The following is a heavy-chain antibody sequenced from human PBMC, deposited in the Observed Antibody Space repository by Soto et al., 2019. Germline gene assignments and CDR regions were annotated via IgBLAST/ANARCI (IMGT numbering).Heavy chain of an antibody. CDR2: IYYSGST. CDR1: GGSISSYY. Sequence: PSETLSLTCTVSGGSISSYYWSWIRQPPGKGLEWIGYIYYSGSTNYNPSLKSRVTISVDTSKNQFSLKLSSVTAADTAVYYCARARHTEYSSSRGDYYYYGMDVWGQGTTVTVS. D-gene: IGHD6-6*01. V-gene: IGHV4-59*01. J-gene: IGHJ6*02. CDR3: ARARHTEYSSSRGDYYYYGMDV.